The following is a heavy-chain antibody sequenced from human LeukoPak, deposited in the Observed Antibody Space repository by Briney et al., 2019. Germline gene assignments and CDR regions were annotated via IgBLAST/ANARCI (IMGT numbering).Heavy chain of an antibody. Sequence: SETLSLTCSVSGVSISSGNNYCGWIRQPPGKTLEWIGRIYSSGSTYYNPSLKSRVIILFDRVKNHFSLNLSSVTAADTAVYYCARSDGYGLVGIWGQGTMVTVSS. CDR2: IYSSGST. CDR3: ARSDGYGLVGI. D-gene: IGHD3-10*01. J-gene: IGHJ3*02. V-gene: IGHV4-39*07. CDR1: GVSISSGNNY.